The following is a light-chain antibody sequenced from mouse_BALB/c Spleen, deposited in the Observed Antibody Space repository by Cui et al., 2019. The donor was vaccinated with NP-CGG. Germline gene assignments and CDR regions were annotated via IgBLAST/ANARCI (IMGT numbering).Light chain of an antibody. CDR3: SLWYSNHWV. CDR2: GTN. CDR1: TGAVTTSNY. V-gene: IGLV1*01. J-gene: IGLJ1*01. Sequence: QAVVTKESALTTSPGETVTLTCRSSTGAVTTSNYANWVQEKPDHLFTVLIGGTNNRVPGVPARFSGSLIGDKAVLIITGAQTEDEAIYFCSLWYSNHWVFGGGTKLTVL.